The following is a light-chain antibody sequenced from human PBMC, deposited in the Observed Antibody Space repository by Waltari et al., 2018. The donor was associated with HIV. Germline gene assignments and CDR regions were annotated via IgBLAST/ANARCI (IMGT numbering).Light chain of an antibody. V-gene: IGLV10-54*01. CDR1: SNNVGHHG. J-gene: IGLJ3*02. CDR3: SAWDITLSAWV. CDR2: RNC. Sequence: QAGLTQPPSLSEDLRQNVTITCTGNSNNVGHHGTVWLKQHRGRPPKVIFFRNCVRPPGIPERISASRSGNTASLTIIGLQSEDEADYYCSAWDITLSAWVFGGGTQVTV.